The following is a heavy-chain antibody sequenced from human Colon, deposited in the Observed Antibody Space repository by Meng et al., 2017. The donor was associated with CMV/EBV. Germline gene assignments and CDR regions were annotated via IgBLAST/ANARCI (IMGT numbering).Heavy chain of an antibody. J-gene: IGHJ5*02. CDR2: IRDSGTTI. CDR3: LRTPPRIVDVLGAANWLDA. Sequence: GESLKISWEASGFMFRAYEMNWVRQARRKGLGWVSRIRDSGTTIYYADSVKGGFTISRDNSKDSLYLQMNSLGVDDTGLYDCLRTPPRIVDVLGAANWLDAWGQGTLVTVSS. CDR1: GFMFRAYE. D-gene: IGHD3-3*02. V-gene: IGHV3-48*03.